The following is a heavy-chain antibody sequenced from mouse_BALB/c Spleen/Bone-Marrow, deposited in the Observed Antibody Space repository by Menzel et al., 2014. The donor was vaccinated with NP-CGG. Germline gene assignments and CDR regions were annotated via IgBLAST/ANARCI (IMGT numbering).Heavy chain of an antibody. D-gene: IGHD1-1*01. J-gene: IGHJ4*01. CDR1: GFSLTSYG. Sequence: VQLQQSGPGLVAPSQSLSITCTVSGFSLTSYGVHWVRQPPGKGLEWLGVIWAGGSTNYNSALMSRLSISKDSSKSQVFLKMNSLQTDDTAMYYCARDYYGSLYAMDYWGQEPQSPSPQ. CDR3: ARDYYGSLYAMDY. CDR2: IWAGGST. V-gene: IGHV2-9*02.